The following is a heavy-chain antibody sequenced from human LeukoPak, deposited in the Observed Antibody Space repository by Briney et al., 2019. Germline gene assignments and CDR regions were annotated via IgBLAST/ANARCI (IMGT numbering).Heavy chain of an antibody. D-gene: IGHD1-26*01. CDR2: ISTTSSAI. CDR3: ARASGSYWNFDY. J-gene: IGHJ4*02. Sequence: GGSLRLSCAASGFTFNNYAMNWVRQAPGKGLEWVSYISTTSSAIYYADSVKGRFTVSRDNAKNSLHLQMNSLRAEDTAIYYCARASGSYWNFDYWGQGTLVTVSS. CDR1: GFTFNNYA. V-gene: IGHV3-48*01.